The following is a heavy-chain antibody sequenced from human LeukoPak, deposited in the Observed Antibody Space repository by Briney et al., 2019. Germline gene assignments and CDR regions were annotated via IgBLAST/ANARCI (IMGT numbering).Heavy chain of an antibody. CDR2: ISAYNGNT. D-gene: IGHD3-22*01. CDR3: ARDSLSHYYDSSGGVVGAFDI. CDR1: GGTFSSYA. Sequence: GSSVKVSCKASGGTFSSYAISWVRQAPGQGLEWMGWISAYNGNTNYAQKLQGRVTMTTDTSTSTAYMELRSLRSDDTAVYYCARDSLSHYYDSSGGVVGAFDIWGQGTMVTVSS. V-gene: IGHV1-18*01. J-gene: IGHJ3*02.